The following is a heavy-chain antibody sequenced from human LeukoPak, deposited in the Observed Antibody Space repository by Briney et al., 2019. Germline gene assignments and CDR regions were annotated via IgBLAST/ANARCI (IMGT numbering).Heavy chain of an antibody. Sequence: PPETLALTCTDSGGSINSSSYYWGWIRQPPRTGLEWIGSMYNGGSTYYNPSLKNRVTISVDMSKNQFCLYLTSVTAADTAVYYCARHIREYRSGWYGFGYWGQGTLVTVSS. D-gene: IGHD6-19*01. CDR2: MYNGGST. CDR1: GGSINSSSYY. V-gene: IGHV4-39*01. J-gene: IGHJ4*02. CDR3: ARHIREYRSGWYGFGY.